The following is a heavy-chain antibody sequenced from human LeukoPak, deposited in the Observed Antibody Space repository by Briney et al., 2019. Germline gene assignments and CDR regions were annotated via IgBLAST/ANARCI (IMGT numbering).Heavy chain of an antibody. J-gene: IGHJ4*02. CDR3: ARDRLGYCSGGSCYRIY. CDR1: GFTFSSYE. CDR2: ISSSGSTI. D-gene: IGHD2-15*01. Sequence: PGGSLRLPCAASGFTFSSYEMNWVRQAPGKGLEWVSYISSSGSTIYYADSVKGRFTISRDNAKNSLYLQMNSLRAEDTAVYYCARDRLGYCSGGSCYRIYWGQGTLVTVSS. V-gene: IGHV3-48*03.